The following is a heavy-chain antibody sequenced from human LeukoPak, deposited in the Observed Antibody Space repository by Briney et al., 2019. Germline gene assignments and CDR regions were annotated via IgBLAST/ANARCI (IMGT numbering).Heavy chain of an antibody. CDR1: GYTFTDYY. J-gene: IGHJ3*02. CDR2: INPNSGGT. Sequence: ASVKVSCKASGYTFTDYYIHWVRQAPGQGLEWVGWINPNSGGTNYAQNFQGRVTMTRDTSISTAYMELSRLRSDDTAVYYCASLGGVTMVRGALKYDAFDIWGQGTMVTVSS. V-gene: IGHV1-2*02. CDR3: ASLGGVTMVRGALKYDAFDI. D-gene: IGHD3-10*01.